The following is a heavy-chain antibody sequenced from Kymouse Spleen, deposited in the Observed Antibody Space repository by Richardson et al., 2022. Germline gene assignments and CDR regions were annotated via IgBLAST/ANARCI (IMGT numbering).Heavy chain of an antibody. CDR1: GFTFSSYG. Sequence: QVQLVESGGGVVQPGRSLRLSCAASGFTFSSYGMHWVRQAPGKGLEWVAVIWYDGSNKYYADSVKGRFTISRDNSKNTLYLQMNSLRAEDTAVYYCASHNWNFYYYYYYGMDVWGQGTTVTVSS. CDR3: ASHNWNFYYYYYYGMDV. D-gene: IGHD1-7*01. CDR2: IWYDGSNK. J-gene: IGHJ6*02. V-gene: IGHV3-33*01.